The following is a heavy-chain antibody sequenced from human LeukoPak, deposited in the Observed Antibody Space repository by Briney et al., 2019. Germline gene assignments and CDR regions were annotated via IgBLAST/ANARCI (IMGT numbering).Heavy chain of an antibody. V-gene: IGHV4-39*01. Sequence: SETLSLTCTVSGGSMNSGSFFWGWIRLPPGQGLEWIGSLYSTGKINYIYNPSLKTRVTISVDTSNNQFSLKLTSVTAADTAVYYCARHRRGSGEFEFDPWGPGTLVTVSS. CDR2: LYSTGKI. CDR1: GGSMNSGSFF. CDR3: ARHRRGSGEFEFDP. J-gene: IGHJ5*02. D-gene: IGHD3-16*01.